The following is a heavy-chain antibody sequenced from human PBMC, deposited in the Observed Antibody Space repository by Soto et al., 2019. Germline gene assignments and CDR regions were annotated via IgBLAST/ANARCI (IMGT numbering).Heavy chain of an antibody. D-gene: IGHD6-19*01. CDR3: AGGTGWLIDY. Sequence: EVQLMESGGGLVQPGGSLRLSCAGSGFTFSSYWMNWVRQAPGKGLEWVANIKQDGSEKYYVDSVKGRFSISRDNAQNSMELQMNSLRAEDTAVYYCAGGTGWLIDYWGQGTLVTVSS. CDR2: IKQDGSEK. CDR1: GFTFSSYW. J-gene: IGHJ4*02. V-gene: IGHV3-7*04.